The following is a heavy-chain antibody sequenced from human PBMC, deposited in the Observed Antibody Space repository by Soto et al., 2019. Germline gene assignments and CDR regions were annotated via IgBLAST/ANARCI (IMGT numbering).Heavy chain of an antibody. CDR1: GGTFSSYA. CDR3: ARERRSIVVVPAAIRGWFDP. V-gene: IGHV1-69*01. CDR2: IIPIFGTA. Sequence: SVKVSCKASGGTFSSYAISWVRQAPGQGLEWMGGIIPIFGTANYAQKFQGRVTITADESTSTAYMELSSLRSEDTAVYYCARERRSIVVVPAAIRGWFDPWGQGTLVTVSS. J-gene: IGHJ5*02. D-gene: IGHD2-2*01.